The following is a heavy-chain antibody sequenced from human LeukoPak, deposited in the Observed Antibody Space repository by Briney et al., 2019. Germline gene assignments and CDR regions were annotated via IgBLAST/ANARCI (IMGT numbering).Heavy chain of an antibody. CDR2: ISAYNGNT. CDR3: ARTQAILEWLSN. D-gene: IGHD3-3*01. J-gene: IGHJ4*02. V-gene: IGHV1-18*01. Sequence: ASVKVSCKASGYTFTSYGISWVRQAPGQGLEWMGWISAYNGNTNYAQKLQGRVTMTTDTSTSTAYMELRSLRSDDTAAYYCARTQAILEWLSNWGQGTLVTVSS. CDR1: GYTFTSYG.